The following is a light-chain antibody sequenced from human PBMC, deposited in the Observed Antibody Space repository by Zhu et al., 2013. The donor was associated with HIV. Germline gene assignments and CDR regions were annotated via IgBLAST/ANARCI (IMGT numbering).Light chain of an antibody. Sequence: DVVMTQSPDSLAVSLGERATIDCRSSQSLLYTSNNKNYLAWYQQKPGQPPKLLIYWASTRASGVPDRFTGSGSGTDFTLTISSLQAEDVAVYYCQQYYATPPVTFGPGTKVDIK. CDR2: WAS. CDR1: QSLLYTSNNKNY. V-gene: IGKV4-1*01. J-gene: IGKJ3*01. CDR3: QQYYATPPVT.